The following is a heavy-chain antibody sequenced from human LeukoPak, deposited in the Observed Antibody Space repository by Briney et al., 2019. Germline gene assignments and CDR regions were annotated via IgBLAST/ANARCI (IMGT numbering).Heavy chain of an antibody. D-gene: IGHD3-22*01. CDR3: ARGHYDSSGYNEYFDY. Sequence: SETLSLTCTVSGGSISSYYRSWIRQPAGKGLEWIGRIYTSGSTNYNPSLKSRVTMSLDTSKNQFSLKLSSVTAADTAVYYCARGHYDSSGYNEYFDYWGQGTLVTVPS. CDR1: GGSISSYY. J-gene: IGHJ4*02. V-gene: IGHV4-4*07. CDR2: IYTSGST.